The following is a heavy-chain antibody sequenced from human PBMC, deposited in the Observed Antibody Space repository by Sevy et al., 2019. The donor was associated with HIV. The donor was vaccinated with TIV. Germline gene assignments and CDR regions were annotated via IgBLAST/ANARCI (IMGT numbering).Heavy chain of an antibody. CDR3: ARGSLDTAMVIYGMDV. J-gene: IGHJ6*02. CDR1: GFTFSSYG. CDR2: IWYDGSNK. D-gene: IGHD5-18*01. V-gene: IGHV3-33*01. Sequence: GGSLRLSCAASGFTFSSYGMHWVLQAPGKGLEWVAVIWYDGSNKYYADSVKGRFTISRDNSKNTLFLKMNSLRAEDTAVYYCARGSLDTAMVIYGMDVWGQGTTVTVSS.